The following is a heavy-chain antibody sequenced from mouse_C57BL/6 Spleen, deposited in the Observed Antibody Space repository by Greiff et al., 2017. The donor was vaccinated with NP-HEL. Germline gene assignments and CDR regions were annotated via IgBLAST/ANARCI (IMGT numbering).Heavy chain of an antibody. CDR1: GYAFSSSW. V-gene: IGHV1-82*01. CDR3: AREVYGNYFDY. CDR2: IYPGDGDT. Sequence: QVQLQQSGPELVKPGASVKISCKASGYAFSSSWMNWVKQRPGKGLEWIGRIYPGDGDTNYNGKFKGKATLTADKSSSTAYMQLSSLPSEDSAVYFCAREVYGNYFDYWGQGTTLTVSS. D-gene: IGHD2-1*01. J-gene: IGHJ2*01.